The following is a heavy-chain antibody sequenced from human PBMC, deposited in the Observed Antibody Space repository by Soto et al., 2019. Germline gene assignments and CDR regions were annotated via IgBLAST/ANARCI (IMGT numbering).Heavy chain of an antibody. CDR3: AVGAVAGNEGWFDP. D-gene: IGHD6-19*01. CDR1: GFTFSSYG. CDR2: IWYDGSNK. V-gene: IGHV3-33*01. J-gene: IGHJ5*02. Sequence: QVQLVESGGGVVQPGRSLRLSCAASGFTFSSYGMHWVLQAPGKGLEWVAVIWYDGSNKYYADSVKGRFTISRDNSKNTLYLQMNSLRAEDTAVYYCAVGAVAGNEGWFDPWGQGTLVTVSS.